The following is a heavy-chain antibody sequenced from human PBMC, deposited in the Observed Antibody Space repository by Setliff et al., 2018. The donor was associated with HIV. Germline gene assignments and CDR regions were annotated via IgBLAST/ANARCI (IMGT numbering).Heavy chain of an antibody. Sequence: GGSLRLSCAAFGFTFSNDWMTWVRQGPGKGLEWVANIEGNGRRTYYVDSVKGRFTVSRDNGKNSLYLQMNSLRAEDTAVYYCARGYYRSDLQNAMDVWGQGTTVTVSS. D-gene: IGHD3-10*01. CDR1: GFTFSNDW. CDR3: ARGYYRSDLQNAMDV. V-gene: IGHV3-7*01. CDR2: IEGNGRRT. J-gene: IGHJ6*02.